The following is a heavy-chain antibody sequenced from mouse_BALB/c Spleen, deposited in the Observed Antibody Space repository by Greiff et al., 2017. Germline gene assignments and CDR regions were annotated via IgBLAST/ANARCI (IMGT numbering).Heavy chain of an antibody. V-gene: IGHV1S29*02. J-gene: IGHJ3*01. Sequence: VHVKQSGPELVKPGASVKISCKASGYTFTDYNMHWVKQSHGKSLEWIGYIYPYNGGTGYNQKFKSKATLTVDNSSSTAYMELRSLTSEDSAVYYCARGGNPFAYWGQGTLVTVSA. CDR3: ARGGNPFAY. D-gene: IGHD2-1*01. CDR2: IYPYNGGT. CDR1: GYTFTDYN.